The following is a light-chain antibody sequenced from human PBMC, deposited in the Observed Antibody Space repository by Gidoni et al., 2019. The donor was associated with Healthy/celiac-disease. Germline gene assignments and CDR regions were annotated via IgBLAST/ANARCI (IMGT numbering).Light chain of an antibody. CDR3: SSYTTSSTRVV. Sequence: QSALTQPASVSGSPGQSITISCTGTRSDIGTYNYVPWYQQHPGKAPKLMIYDVGNRPSGVSNRFSGSKSGNTASLTISGLQSEDEAEYYCSSYTTSSTRVVFGGGTKLTVL. CDR2: DVG. V-gene: IGLV2-14*03. CDR1: RSDIGTYNY. J-gene: IGLJ2*01.